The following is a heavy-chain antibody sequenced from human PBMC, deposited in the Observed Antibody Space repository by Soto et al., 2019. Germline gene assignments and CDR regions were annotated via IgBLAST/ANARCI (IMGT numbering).Heavy chain of an antibody. CDR1: GFTLSNYW. D-gene: IGHD5-12*01. V-gene: IGHV3-74*01. CDR3: VRIRRGDGYTFGY. J-gene: IGHJ4*02. CDR2: INTDGSTT. Sequence: EVQLVESGGVSVQPGGALRLSCTASGFTLSNYWMHWVRQASGKGLVWVSRINTDGSTTTYAYSVKGRFTISRDNAKNTLYLQMNSLRDEDTAVYYCVRIRRGDGYTFGYWGQGTLVTVSS.